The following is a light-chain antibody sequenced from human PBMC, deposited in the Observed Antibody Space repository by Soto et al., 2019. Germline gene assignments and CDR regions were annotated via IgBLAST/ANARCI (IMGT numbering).Light chain of an antibody. Sequence: IQLTQSPSSLSASVGDRVTITCRASQDINSYLAWYQQKPGKAPNLVIYAGTSLQSGVPSRFSGSGSGTEFTLTISSLQPEDFATYYCQQLHVYPSTFGGGIKVE. J-gene: IGKJ4*01. V-gene: IGKV1-9*01. CDR2: AGT. CDR3: QQLHVYPST. CDR1: QDINSY.